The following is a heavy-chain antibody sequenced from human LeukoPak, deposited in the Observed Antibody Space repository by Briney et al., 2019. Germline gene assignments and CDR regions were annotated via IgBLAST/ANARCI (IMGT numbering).Heavy chain of an antibody. J-gene: IGHJ6*02. V-gene: IGHV3-11*01. D-gene: IGHD3-3*01. CDR1: GFTFRDYY. CDR2: ISSSGSTI. Sequence: PGGSLRLFCAASGFTFRDYYMRWIRQARGKGLEWVSYISSSGSTIYYADSVKGRFTISRDNAKNSLYLQMNSLRAEDTAVYYCAREDGLRFLDYGMDVWGQGTTVTVSS. CDR3: AREDGLRFLDYGMDV.